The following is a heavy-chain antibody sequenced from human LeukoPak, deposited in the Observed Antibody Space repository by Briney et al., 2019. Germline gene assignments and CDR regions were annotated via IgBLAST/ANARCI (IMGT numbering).Heavy chain of an antibody. D-gene: IGHD1-26*01. CDR3: ARLVGAATDPFDS. Sequence: SETLSLTCTVSGDSISSSSYYWGWIRQPPGKELEWIGTIYYSGTTYYNPPLKSRVTISVDRSENQFSLKLSSVTAADTAVYYCARLVGAATDPFDSWGQGTLVTVSS. V-gene: IGHV4-39*01. CDR1: GDSISSSSYY. J-gene: IGHJ4*02. CDR2: IYYSGTT.